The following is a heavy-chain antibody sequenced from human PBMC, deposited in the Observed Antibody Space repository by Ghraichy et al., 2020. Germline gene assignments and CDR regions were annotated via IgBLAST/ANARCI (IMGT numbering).Heavy chain of an antibody. CDR3: ARIRGGTVTRPPYYYYYGMDV. CDR1: GFSLSTSGMC. J-gene: IGHJ6*02. D-gene: IGHD4-17*01. CDR2: IDWDDDK. V-gene: IGHV2-70*11. Sequence: SGPTLVKPTQTLTLTCTFSGFSLSTSGMCVSWIRQPPGKALEWLARIDWDDDKYYSTSLKTRLTISKDTSKNQVVLTMTNMDPVDTATYYCARIRGGTVTRPPYYYYYGMDVWGQGTTVTVSS.